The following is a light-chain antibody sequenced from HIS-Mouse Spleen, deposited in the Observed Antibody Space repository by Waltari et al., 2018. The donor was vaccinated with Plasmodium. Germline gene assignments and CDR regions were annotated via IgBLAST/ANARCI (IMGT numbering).Light chain of an antibody. J-gene: IGKJ4*01. CDR1: QGISSY. CDR3: QQYYSYLLT. V-gene: IGKV1-8*01. CDR2: AAS. Sequence: AIRMTQSPSSFSASTGDRVTITCRASQGISSYLAWYQQNPGKAPKLLIYAASTLQSGVPSRFSGSGSGTDFTLTISCLQSEDFATYYCQQYYSYLLTFGGGTKVEIK.